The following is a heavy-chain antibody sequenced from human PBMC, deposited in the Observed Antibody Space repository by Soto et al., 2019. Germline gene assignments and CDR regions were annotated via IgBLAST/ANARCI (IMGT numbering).Heavy chain of an antibody. D-gene: IGHD6-19*01. CDR1: GFSLSTSGVG. CDR3: APRPIVVPGTRGFAWSDP. Sequence: QITLKESGPTLVKPTQTLTLTCTFSGFSLSTSGVGVRWIRQPPGKALERLAFIYWDDEKRYSPSLKSRPTNPKDTSRNPVVLTMTKVDPVETATYSCAPRPIVVPGTRGFAWSDPWGQGTLVTVSS. V-gene: IGHV2-5*02. CDR2: IYWDDEK. J-gene: IGHJ5*02.